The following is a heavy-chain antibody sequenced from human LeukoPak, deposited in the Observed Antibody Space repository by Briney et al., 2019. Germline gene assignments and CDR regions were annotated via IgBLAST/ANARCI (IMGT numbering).Heavy chain of an antibody. V-gene: IGHV3-11*01. CDR2: ISSSGSTI. D-gene: IGHD6-13*01. CDR3: ARVYSSSWARFDY. J-gene: IGHJ4*02. Sequence: GGSLRLSCAASGFTFSDYYMSWIRQAPGKGLEWVPYISSSGSTIYYADSVKGRFTISRDNAKNSLYLQMNSLRVEDTAVYYCARVYSSSWARFDYWGQGTLVTVSS. CDR1: GFTFSDYY.